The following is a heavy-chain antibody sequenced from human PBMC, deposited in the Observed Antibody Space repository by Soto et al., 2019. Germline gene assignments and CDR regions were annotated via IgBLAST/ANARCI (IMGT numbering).Heavy chain of an antibody. CDR3: ANGYCSTTSCQPYYYYYYMDV. J-gene: IGHJ6*03. CDR2: ISYDGSNK. D-gene: IGHD2-2*03. V-gene: IGHV3-30*18. CDR1: GFTFSSYG. Sequence: QVQLVESGGGVVQPGRSLRLSCAASGFTFSSYGMHWVRQAPGKGLEWVAVISYDGSNKYYADSVKGRFTISRDNSKNTLYLQMNSLRAEDTAVYYCANGYCSTTSCQPYYYYYYMDVWGKGTTVTVSS.